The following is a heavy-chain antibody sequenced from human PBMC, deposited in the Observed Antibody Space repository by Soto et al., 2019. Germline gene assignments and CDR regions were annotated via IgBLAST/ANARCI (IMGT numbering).Heavy chain of an antibody. CDR1: GGSISSYY. Sequence: PSETLSLTCTVSGGSISSYYWSWIRQPPGKGLEWIGYIYYSGSTNYNPSLKSRVTISVDTSKNQFSLKLSSVTAADTAVYYCARHKGYSSSSSPWDYWGQGTLVTVSS. V-gene: IGHV4-59*08. CDR3: ARHKGYSSSSSPWDY. J-gene: IGHJ4*02. D-gene: IGHD6-13*01. CDR2: IYYSGST.